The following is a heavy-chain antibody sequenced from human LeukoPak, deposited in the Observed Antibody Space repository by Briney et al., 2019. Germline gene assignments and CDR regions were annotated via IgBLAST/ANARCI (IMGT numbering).Heavy chain of an antibody. CDR2: IYYSGST. Sequence: PSETLSLTCTVSGGSISGYYWSWIRQPPGKGLEWIGYIYYSGSTNYNPSLKSRVTISVDTSKNQFSLKLSSVTAADTAVYYCARSHEFDPWGQGTLVTVSS. J-gene: IGHJ5*02. V-gene: IGHV4-59*01. CDR1: GGSISGYY. CDR3: ARSHEFDP.